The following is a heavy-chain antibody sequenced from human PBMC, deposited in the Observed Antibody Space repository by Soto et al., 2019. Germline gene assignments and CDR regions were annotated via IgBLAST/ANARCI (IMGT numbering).Heavy chain of an antibody. CDR3: ARSQGSSTSLEIYYYYYYGMDV. V-gene: IGHV1-69*01. Sequence: QVQLVQSGAEVKKPGSSVKVSCKASGGTFSSYAISWVRQAPGQGLEWMGGIIPISETTNYAQKFQGRVTITADESKSTAYMELSSLRSEDTAVCYCARSQGSSTSLEIYYYYYYGMDVWGQGTTVTVSS. J-gene: IGHJ6*02. CDR1: GGTFSSYA. D-gene: IGHD2-2*01. CDR2: IIPISETT.